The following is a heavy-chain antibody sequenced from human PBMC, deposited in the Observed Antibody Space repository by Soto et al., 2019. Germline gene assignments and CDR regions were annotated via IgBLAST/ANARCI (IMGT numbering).Heavy chain of an antibody. D-gene: IGHD2-21*02. J-gene: IGHJ4*02. CDR2: IIPILGIA. CDR1: GGTFSSYT. CDR3: ARDRGDGGNSY. Sequence: QVQLVQSGAEVKKPGSSVKVSCKASGGTFSSYTISWVRQAPGQGLEWMGRIIPILGIANYAQKFQGRVTITADKSTSPAYMELSSLRSEDTAVYYCARDRGDGGNSYWGQGTLVTVSS. V-gene: IGHV1-69*08.